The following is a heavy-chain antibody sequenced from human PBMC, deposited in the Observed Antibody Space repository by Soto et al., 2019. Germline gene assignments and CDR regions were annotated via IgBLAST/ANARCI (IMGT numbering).Heavy chain of an antibody. J-gene: IGHJ6*02. CDR3: ARVGVRLGRIAARPQADPYYYAMDV. CDR1: GGSVSSGSYS. D-gene: IGHD6-6*01. V-gene: IGHV4-61*01. Sequence: QVQLQESGPGLVKPSETLSLTGTVSGGSVSSGSYSWSWIRQPPGKGLEWIGYMYNSGGTNYNPSPKGRATISVTTSKNQFSLRLSSVTAADTAVYYCARVGVRLGRIAARPQADPYYYAMDVWGQGTTVTVSS. CDR2: MYNSGGT.